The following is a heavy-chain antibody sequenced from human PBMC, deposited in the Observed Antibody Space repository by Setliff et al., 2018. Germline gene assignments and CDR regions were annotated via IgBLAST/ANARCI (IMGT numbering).Heavy chain of an antibody. V-gene: IGHV3-33*08. J-gene: IGHJ4*02. CDR3: ARTCSGSGCYAGLES. Sequence: GGSLRLSCAASGFAFSTYRMHWVRQAPGKGLEWVAVIWDDGVKKYHADSVKGRYTISRDNSKNTLYLQMNSLRPEDTAVYYCARTCSGSGCYAGLESWGQGTPVTVSS. D-gene: IGHD2-15*01. CDR2: IWDDGVKK. CDR1: GFAFSTYR.